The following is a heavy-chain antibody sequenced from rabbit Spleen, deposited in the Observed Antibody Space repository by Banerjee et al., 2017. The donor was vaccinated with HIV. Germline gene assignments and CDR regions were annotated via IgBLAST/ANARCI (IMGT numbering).Heavy chain of an antibody. CDR1: GFSFNNIY. CDR2: IYAGSSGRT. D-gene: IGHD2-1*01. V-gene: IGHV1S45*01. CDR3: ARPNSGGDDWVNL. J-gene: IGHJ4*01. Sequence: QEQLVESGGGLVQPEGSLTLTCTASGFSFNNIYMCWVRQAPGKGLEWIACIYAGSSGRTYYATWAKGRFTISKTSSTTVTLQMTSLTAADTATYFCARPNSGGDDWVNLWGPGTLVTVS.